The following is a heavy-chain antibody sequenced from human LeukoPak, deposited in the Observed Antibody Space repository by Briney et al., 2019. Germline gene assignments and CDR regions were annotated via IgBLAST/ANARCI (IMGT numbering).Heavy chain of an antibody. V-gene: IGHV3-23*01. J-gene: IGHJ6*02. CDR1: GFTFSSYA. Sequence: GGSLRLSCAASGFTFSSYAMSWVRQAPGKGLEWVSAISGSGGSTYYADSVKGRFTISRDNAKNSLYLQMNSLRAEDTAVYYCARDIVVVVAANRPYYYYGMDVWGQGTTVTVSS. CDR3: ARDIVVVVAANRPYYYYGMDV. D-gene: IGHD2-15*01. CDR2: ISGSGGST.